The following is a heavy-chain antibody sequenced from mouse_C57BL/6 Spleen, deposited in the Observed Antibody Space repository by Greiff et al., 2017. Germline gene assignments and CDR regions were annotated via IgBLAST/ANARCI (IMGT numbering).Heavy chain of an antibody. Sequence: VQVVESGPGLVAPSQSLSITCTVSGFSLTSYAISWVRQPPGKGLEWLGVIWTGGGTNYNSALKSRLSISKDNSKSQGFLKMNSLQTDDTARYYCASNYGAMDYWGQGTSVTVSS. D-gene: IGHD1-1*01. J-gene: IGHJ4*01. V-gene: IGHV2-9-1*01. CDR1: GFSLTSYA. CDR3: ASNYGAMDY. CDR2: IWTGGGT.